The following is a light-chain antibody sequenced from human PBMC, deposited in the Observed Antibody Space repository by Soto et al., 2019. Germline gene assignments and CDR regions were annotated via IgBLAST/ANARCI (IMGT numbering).Light chain of an antibody. CDR1: HSTSSW. V-gene: IGKV1-5*01. Sequence: TRCPSILAPSVGVRVTITCRASHSTSSWLAWYQQKPGKAPKLLIYAASTLQSGVPSRFSGSGSGTDFTLTISSLQPEDFAAYYCQHYSSYPEAFGQGTKVDI. CDR2: AAS. J-gene: IGKJ1*01. CDR3: QHYSSYPEA.